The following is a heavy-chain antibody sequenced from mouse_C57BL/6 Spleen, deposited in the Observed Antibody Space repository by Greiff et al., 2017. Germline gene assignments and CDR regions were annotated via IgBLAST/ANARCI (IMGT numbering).Heavy chain of an antibody. D-gene: IGHD2-10*01. CDR3: ARSAYYGNYYYAMDY. V-gene: IGHV1-50*01. CDR2: IDPSDSYT. Sequence: VQLQQSGAELVKPGASVKLSCKASGYTFTSYWMQWVKQRPGQGLEWIGEIDPSDSYTNYNQKFKGKATLTVDTSSSTAYMQLSSLTSEDSAVYYCARSAYYGNYYYAMDYWGQGTSVTVSS. J-gene: IGHJ4*01. CDR1: GYTFTSYW.